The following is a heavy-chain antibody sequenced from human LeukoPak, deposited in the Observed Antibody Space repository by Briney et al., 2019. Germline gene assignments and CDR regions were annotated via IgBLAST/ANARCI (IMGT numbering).Heavy chain of an antibody. CDR1: GFTFSAYA. CDR3: ARAAVTTENAFDY. V-gene: IGHV3-48*02. Sequence: GGSLRLSCEASGFTFSAYAMTWVRQAPGKGLEWISYISINSGTIYYADSVKGRFTISRDNARNSLYLQMNSLRDEDTAVYYCARAAVTTENAFDYWGQGTLVTVSS. D-gene: IGHD4-17*01. J-gene: IGHJ4*02. CDR2: ISINSGTI.